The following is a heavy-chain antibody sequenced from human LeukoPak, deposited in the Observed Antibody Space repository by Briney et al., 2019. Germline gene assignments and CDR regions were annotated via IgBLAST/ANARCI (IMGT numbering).Heavy chain of an antibody. Sequence: PGRSLRLSCVASGFTFRSYGMHWVRQAPGKGLEWVAIIWYDGSKKYYADSVQGRFTVSRDNSQNTLYLQMDSLRVEDTGVYYCARCNSGTMDYWGQGTLVTVSS. CDR1: GFTFRSYG. J-gene: IGHJ4*02. D-gene: IGHD4-23*01. V-gene: IGHV3-33*01. CDR3: ARCNSGTMDY. CDR2: IWYDGSKK.